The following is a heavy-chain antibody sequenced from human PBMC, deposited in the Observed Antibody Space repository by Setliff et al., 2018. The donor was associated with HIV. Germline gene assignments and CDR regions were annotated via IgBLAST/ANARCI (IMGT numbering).Heavy chain of an antibody. Sequence: SETLSLTCTVSGGSISGSNYYWGWIRQPPGKGLEWVGSIYYSGSTYYSPSRKSRVTISVDTSKNQFSLTLTSVTAADTAVYYCARQQHSSDLKIWNYWGQGTMVTVSS. CDR1: GGSISGSNYY. D-gene: IGHD6-19*01. V-gene: IGHV4-39*01. CDR3: ARQQHSSDLKIWNY. J-gene: IGHJ4*03. CDR2: IYYSGST.